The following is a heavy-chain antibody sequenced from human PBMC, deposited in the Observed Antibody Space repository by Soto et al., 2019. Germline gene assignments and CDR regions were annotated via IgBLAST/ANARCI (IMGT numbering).Heavy chain of an antibody. CDR3: AHEGTTNSHDSSGYPHWFDP. CDR2: IYWDDDK. J-gene: IGHJ5*02. CDR1: GISLSTSGVG. D-gene: IGHD3-22*01. Sequence: QITLKESGPTLVKPTQTLTLTCTFSGISLSTSGVGVGWIRQPPGKALEWLALIYWDDDKRYSPSLKSRLTITKDTSKNQVVLTMTNMDPLDTATYYCAHEGTTNSHDSSGYPHWFDPWGQGTLVTVSS. V-gene: IGHV2-5*02.